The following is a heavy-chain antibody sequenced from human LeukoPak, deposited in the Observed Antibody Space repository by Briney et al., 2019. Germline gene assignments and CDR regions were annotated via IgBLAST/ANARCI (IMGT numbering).Heavy chain of an antibody. D-gene: IGHD4-17*01. CDR3: AKDPKGYGDYAGGDY. CDR2: IYGGGST. CDR1: GFTVSSNY. V-gene: IGHV3-53*05. J-gene: IGHJ4*02. Sequence: QPGGSLRLSCAASGFTVSSNYMSWVRQAPGKGLEWVSVIYGGGSTYYADSVKGRFTISRDNSKNTLYLQMNGLRAEDTAVYYCAKDPKGYGDYAGGDYWGQGTLVTVSS.